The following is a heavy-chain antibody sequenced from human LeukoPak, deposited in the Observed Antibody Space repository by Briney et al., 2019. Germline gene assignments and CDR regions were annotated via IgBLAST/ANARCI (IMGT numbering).Heavy chain of an antibody. CDR1: GGSISSSRYY. V-gene: IGHV4-39*01. CDR3: ARRPYDSSGYYYNGAFDI. J-gene: IGHJ3*02. CDR2: IYYSGST. Sequence: SETLSLTCTVSGGSISSSRYYWGWIRQPPGKGLEWIGNIYYSGSTYYNPSLKSRVTISVDTSKNQVSLKLSSVTAADTAVYYCARRPYDSSGYYYNGAFDIWGQGTMVTVSS. D-gene: IGHD3-22*01.